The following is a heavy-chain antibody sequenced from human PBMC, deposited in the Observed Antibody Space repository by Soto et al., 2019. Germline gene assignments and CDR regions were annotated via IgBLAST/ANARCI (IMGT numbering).Heavy chain of an antibody. Sequence: PSETLSLTCTVSGDSVTSVSDYWSWIRQPPGKGLEWIGYIYYSGSADYNPSLGSRVTISIDTSKNQFSLKLTSVTAADTAVYYCGRGVGFGYYYYHMDLWGQGTTVTVSS. CDR1: GDSVTSVSDY. CDR2: IYYSGSA. CDR3: GRGVGFGYYYYHMDL. J-gene: IGHJ6*02. V-gene: IGHV4-61*01. D-gene: IGHD3-10*01.